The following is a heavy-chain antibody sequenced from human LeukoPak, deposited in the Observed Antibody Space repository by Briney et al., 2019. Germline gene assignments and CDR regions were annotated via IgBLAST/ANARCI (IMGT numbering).Heavy chain of an antibody. D-gene: IGHD3-22*01. CDR2: IYSGGST. V-gene: IGHV3-53*01. Sequence: PGGSLRLSCAASGFTVSSNYMSWVRQAPGKGLEWVSVIYSGGSTYYADSVKGRFTISRDNSKNTLYLQMNSLRAEDTAVYYCAKHPTYYYDSSGYYGYFDYWGQGTLVTVSS. J-gene: IGHJ4*02. CDR1: GFTVSSNY. CDR3: AKHPTYYYDSSGYYGYFDY.